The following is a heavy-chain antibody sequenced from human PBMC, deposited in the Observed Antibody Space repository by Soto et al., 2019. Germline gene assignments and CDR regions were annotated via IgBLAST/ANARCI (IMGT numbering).Heavy chain of an antibody. Sequence: GGSLRLSCAASGFTFSSYEMNWVRQAPGKGLEWVSYISSSGSTIYYADSVKGRFTISRDNAKNSLYLQMNSLRAEDTAVYYCARSPLGLWPSFGDFDNWGQGTMVTVSS. D-gene: IGHD5-18*01. CDR3: ARSPLGLWPSFGDFDN. V-gene: IGHV3-48*03. CDR2: ISSSGSTI. CDR1: GFTFSSYE. J-gene: IGHJ3*02.